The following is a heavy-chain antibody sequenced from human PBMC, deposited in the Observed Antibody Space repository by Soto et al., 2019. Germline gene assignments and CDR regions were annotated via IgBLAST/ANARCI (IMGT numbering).Heavy chain of an antibody. CDR2: SYYSGST. D-gene: IGHD5-12*01. J-gene: IGHJ4*02. Sequence: SETLSLTCTVSGGSISSGDYYWSWIRQPPGKGLEWIGYSYYSGSTYYNPSLKSRVTISVDTSKNQFSLKLRSVTAADTAVYYCARLEMATIRFGFDYWGQGTLVTVSS. V-gene: IGHV4-30-4*01. CDR3: ARLEMATIRFGFDY. CDR1: GGSISSGDYY.